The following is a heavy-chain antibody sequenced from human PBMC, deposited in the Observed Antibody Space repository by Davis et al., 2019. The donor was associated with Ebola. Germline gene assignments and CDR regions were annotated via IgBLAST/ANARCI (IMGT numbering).Heavy chain of an antibody. J-gene: IGHJ6*02. CDR2: ISAYNGNT. CDR3: AREDDFWSGYYPSYGMDV. D-gene: IGHD3-3*01. V-gene: IGHV1-18*04. Sequence: ASVKVSCKASGYTFTSYGISWVRQAPGQGLEWMGWISAYNGNTNYAQKLQGRVTMTTDTSTSTAYMELRSLRSDDTAVYYCAREDDFWSGYYPSYGMDVWGQGSLVTVSS. CDR1: GYTFTSYG.